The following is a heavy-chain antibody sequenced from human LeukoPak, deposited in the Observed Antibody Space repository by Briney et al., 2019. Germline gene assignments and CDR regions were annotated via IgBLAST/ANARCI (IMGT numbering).Heavy chain of an antibody. CDR3: AREVAAGLDY. D-gene: IGHD6-13*01. V-gene: IGHV3-74*01. J-gene: IGHJ4*02. CDR2: VNSGGSTT. CDR1: GFTFSSYG. Sequence: PGGSLRLSCAASGFTFSSYGMHWVRQAPGKGLVWVSRVNSGGSTTSYADSVKGRFTISRDNAKSTLYLQMNSLRAEDTAVYCCAREVAAGLDYWGQGTQVTVSS.